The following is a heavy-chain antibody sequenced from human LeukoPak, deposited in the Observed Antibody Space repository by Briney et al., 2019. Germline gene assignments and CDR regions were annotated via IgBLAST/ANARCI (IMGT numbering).Heavy chain of an antibody. V-gene: IGHV3-23*01. CDR1: GFTFSSYA. CDR3: AKGSYSRSWYPFDP. J-gene: IGHJ5*02. D-gene: IGHD6-13*01. Sequence: PGGSLRLSCAASGFTFSSYAMSWVRQAPGKGLEWVSAISGSGGSTYYADSVKGRFTISRDNSKNTLYLQVNSLRAEDTAVYYCAKGSYSRSWYPFDPWGQGTPVIVSS. CDR2: ISGSGGST.